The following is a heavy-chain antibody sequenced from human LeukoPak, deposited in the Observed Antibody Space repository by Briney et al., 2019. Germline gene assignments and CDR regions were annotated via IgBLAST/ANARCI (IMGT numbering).Heavy chain of an antibody. J-gene: IGHJ4*02. Sequence: SETLSLTCTVSGGSISSSSYCWGWIRQPPGKGLEWIGSIYYSGSTYYNPSLKSRVTISVDTSKNQFSLKLSSVTAADTAVYYCARVDCSGGSCSTWFDYWGQGTLVTVSS. V-gene: IGHV4-39*01. D-gene: IGHD2-15*01. CDR1: GGSISSSSYC. CDR2: IYYSGST. CDR3: ARVDCSGGSCSTWFDY.